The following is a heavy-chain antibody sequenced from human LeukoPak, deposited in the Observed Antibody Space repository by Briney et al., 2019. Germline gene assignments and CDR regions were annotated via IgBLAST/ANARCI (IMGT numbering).Heavy chain of an antibody. J-gene: IGHJ4*02. Sequence: GGPLRLSCAASGFSFTAYSMNWVRQAPGRGLEWISYIGPGGDIYYADSVTGRFTVSRDTAKNSLYLQMNGLRLEDTAVYYCARRFDSWGQGTLVTVSS. CDR1: GFSFTAYS. CDR2: IGPGGDI. V-gene: IGHV3-48*01. CDR3: ARRFDS.